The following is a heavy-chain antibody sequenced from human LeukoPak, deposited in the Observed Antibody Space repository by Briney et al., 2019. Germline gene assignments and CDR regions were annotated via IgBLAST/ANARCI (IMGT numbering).Heavy chain of an antibody. Sequence: GSLKLSCAASAFTCSASAMHWVRQASGQGLEWVGLIRTKPNSYATIYAASVKGRFTISRDDSKNTAYLQMNSLKTEDTAVYYCTRYGMDFWGQGTLVTVSS. CDR2: IRTKPNSYAT. CDR1: AFTCSASA. D-gene: IGHD4-17*01. V-gene: IGHV3-73*01. CDR3: TRYGMDF. J-gene: IGHJ4*02.